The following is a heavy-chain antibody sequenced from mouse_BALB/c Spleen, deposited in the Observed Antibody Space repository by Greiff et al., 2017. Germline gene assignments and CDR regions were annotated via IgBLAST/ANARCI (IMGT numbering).Heavy chain of an antibody. V-gene: IGHV5-6-4*01. J-gene: IGHJ2*01. CDR2: ISSGGSYT. D-gene: IGHD4-1*01. CDR1: GFTFSSYT. CDR3: TRANQDYFDY. Sequence: EVKLMESGGGLVKPGGSLKLSCAASGFTFSSYTMSWVRQTPEKRLEWVATISSGGSYTYYPDSVKGRFTISRDNAKNTLYLQMSSLKSEDTAMYYCTRANQDYFDYWGQGTTLTVSS.